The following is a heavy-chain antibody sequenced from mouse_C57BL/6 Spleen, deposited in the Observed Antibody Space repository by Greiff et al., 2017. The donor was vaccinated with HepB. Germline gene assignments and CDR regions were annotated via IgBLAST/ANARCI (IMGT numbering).Heavy chain of an antibody. Sequence: VQLQQPGAELVRPGSSVKLSCKASGYTFTSYWMHWVKQRPIQGLDWIGNIDPSDSETHYNQKFKDKATLTVDKSSSTAYMQLSSLTSEDSAVYYCARRGRYYGSSSFDYWGQGTTLTVSS. CDR3: ARRGRYYGSSSFDY. D-gene: IGHD1-1*01. CDR1: GYTFTSYW. CDR2: IDPSDSET. J-gene: IGHJ2*01. V-gene: IGHV1-52*01.